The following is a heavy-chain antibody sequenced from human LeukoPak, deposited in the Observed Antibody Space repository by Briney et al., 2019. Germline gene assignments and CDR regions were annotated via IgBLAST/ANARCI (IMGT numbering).Heavy chain of an antibody. V-gene: IGHV1-24*01. D-gene: IGHD6-19*01. CDR3: ATVAPIAVAGTNWFDP. CDR2: FDPEDGET. CDR1: GYTLTELS. J-gene: IGHJ5*02. Sequence: GASVKVSCKVSGYTLTELSMHWVRQAPGKGLEWMGGFDPEDGETIYAQKFQGRVTMTEDTSTDTAYMELSSLRSEDTAVYYCATVAPIAVAGTNWFDPWGQGTLVTVSS.